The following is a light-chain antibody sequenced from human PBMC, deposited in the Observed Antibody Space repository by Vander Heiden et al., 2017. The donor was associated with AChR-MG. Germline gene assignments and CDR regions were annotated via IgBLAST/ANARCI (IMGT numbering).Light chain of an antibody. CDR3: QQSYKTPRT. V-gene: IGKV1-39*01. CDR2: DAS. J-gene: IGKJ1*01. Sequence: DIQMTQSPSSLSTSVGDRVTITCRASQSISYFLNWYQQKPGRAHELLIYDASSLRSGVPSRFSGSGSGTEFTLTISSLQPEDFATYYCQQSYKTPRTFGQGTRVEV. CDR1: QSISYF.